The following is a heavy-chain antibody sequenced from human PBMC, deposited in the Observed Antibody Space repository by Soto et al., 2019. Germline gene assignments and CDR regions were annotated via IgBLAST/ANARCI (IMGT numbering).Heavy chain of an antibody. D-gene: IGHD3-3*01. CDR3: TRDYDFWSGYYEDYYYYGMDV. CDR1: GFTFGDYA. V-gene: IGHV3-49*04. J-gene: IGHJ6*02. CDR2: IRSKAYGGTT. Sequence: GGSLRLPCTASGFTFGDYAMSWVRQAPGKGLEWVGFIRSKAYGGTTEYAASVKGRFTISRDDSKSIAYLQMNSLKTEDTAVYYCTRDYDFWSGYYEDYYYYGMDVWGQGTTVTVSS.